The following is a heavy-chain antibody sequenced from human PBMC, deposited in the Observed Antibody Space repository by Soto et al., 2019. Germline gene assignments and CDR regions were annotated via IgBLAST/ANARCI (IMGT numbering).Heavy chain of an antibody. D-gene: IGHD3-3*01. CDR1: GGSISSYY. J-gene: IGHJ4*02. Sequence: SETLSLTCTVSGGSISSYYWSWIRQSPGKGLEWIGYVYYSGDTKYNPSLKSRVSISIDMSNNQFSLKLSSVTAADTALYYCARTRVGGQPDHHDFWSGFQFYFDYWGQGTLVTVSS. V-gene: IGHV4-59*01. CDR3: ARTRVGGQPDHHDFWSGFQFYFDY. CDR2: VYYSGDT.